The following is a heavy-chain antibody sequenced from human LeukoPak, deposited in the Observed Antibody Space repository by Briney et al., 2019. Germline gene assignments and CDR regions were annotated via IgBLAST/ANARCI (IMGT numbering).Heavy chain of an antibody. Sequence: SETLSLTCAVSGYSISSGYYWGWIRQPPGKGLEWIGSLSHSGTSYYNPSLKSRVTISVDTSKTQFSLKLSSVAAADTAVYYCARHLYPHFDYWGQGTLVTVSS. V-gene: IGHV4-38-2*01. CDR1: GYSISSGYY. J-gene: IGHJ4*02. CDR3: ARHLYPHFDY. CDR2: LSHSGTS.